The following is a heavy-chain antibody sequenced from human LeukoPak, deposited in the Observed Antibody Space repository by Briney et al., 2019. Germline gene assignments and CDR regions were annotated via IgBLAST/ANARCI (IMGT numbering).Heavy chain of an antibody. CDR2: IHYRGNT. Sequence: PSETLSLTCIVSGDSINNANYCWGWIRQPPGKGLEWIVNIHYRGNTYPNKSLESRLTMSVDTSKNHFSLRLSSVTAADTAVYYCARCYYGSGSHYHFDYWGQGTLVTVSS. CDR3: ARCYYGSGSHYHFDY. V-gene: IGHV4-39*02. CDR1: GDSINNANYC. J-gene: IGHJ4*02. D-gene: IGHD3-10*01.